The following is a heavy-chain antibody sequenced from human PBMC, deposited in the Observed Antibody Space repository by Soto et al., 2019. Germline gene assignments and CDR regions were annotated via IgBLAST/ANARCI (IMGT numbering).Heavy chain of an antibody. CDR3: AKEGGLSGSYYISSSYYFDY. Sequence: QVQLVESGGGVVQPGRSLRLSCVASGFTFSSYGMHWVRQAPGKGLEWVAIISYDGSNTYYADSVKGRFTISRDNSKXTXYLXMNSLRAEDTSVYYCAKEGGLSGSYYISSSYYFDYWGQGTLVTVSS. D-gene: IGHD1-26*01. CDR2: ISYDGSNT. V-gene: IGHV3-30*18. CDR1: GFTFSSYG. J-gene: IGHJ4*02.